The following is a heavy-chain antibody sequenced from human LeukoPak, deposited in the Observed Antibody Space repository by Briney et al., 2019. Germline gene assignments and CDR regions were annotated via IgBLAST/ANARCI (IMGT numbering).Heavy chain of an antibody. V-gene: IGHV3-15*01. CDR3: TTDRLPPLRGLWFGELLKGIY. Sequence: SGGSLRLSCAASGFTFSNAWMSWVRQAPGEGLEWVGRIKGKTDGETTDYAAPVKGRFTISRDDSKNTLYLQMNSLKTEDTAVYYCTTDRLPPLRGLWFGELLKGIYWGQGALVTVSS. CDR1: GFTFSNAW. J-gene: IGHJ4*02. CDR2: IKGKTDGETT. D-gene: IGHD3-10*01.